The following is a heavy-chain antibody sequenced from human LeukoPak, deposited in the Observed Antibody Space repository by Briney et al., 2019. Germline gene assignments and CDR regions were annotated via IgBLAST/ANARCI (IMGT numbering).Heavy chain of an antibody. Sequence: ASVTVSCKASGYTFTGYYMHWVRQAPGQGLEWMGWINPNSGGTNYAQKFQDRVTMTRDTSISTVYMELSRLRYDDTAVYYCARGYGSGSFYHYWGQGTLVTVSS. CDR3: ARGYGSGSFYHY. D-gene: IGHD3-10*01. CDR1: GYTFTGYY. CDR2: INPNSGGT. J-gene: IGHJ4*02. V-gene: IGHV1-2*02.